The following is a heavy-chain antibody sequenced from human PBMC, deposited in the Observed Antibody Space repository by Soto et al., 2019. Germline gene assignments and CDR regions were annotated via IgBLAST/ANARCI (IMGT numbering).Heavy chain of an antibody. D-gene: IGHD3-10*01. CDR3: ARVGDYYGSGSYDLDYYYYGMDV. J-gene: IGHJ6*02. V-gene: IGHV3-30-3*01. Sequence: GGSLRLSCAASGFTFSSYAMHWVRQAPGKGLEWVAVISYDGSNKYYADSMKGRFTISRDNSKNTLYLQMNSLRAEDTAVYYCARVGDYYGSGSYDLDYYYYGMDVWGQGTTVTVSS. CDR2: ISYDGSNK. CDR1: GFTFSSYA.